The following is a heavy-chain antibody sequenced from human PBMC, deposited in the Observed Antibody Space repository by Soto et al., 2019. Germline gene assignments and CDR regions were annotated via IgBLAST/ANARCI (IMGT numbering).Heavy chain of an antibody. CDR2: IYYSGST. CDR3: ARDRDSSSWYVYSPLPYYYYYGMDV. J-gene: IGHJ6*02. V-gene: IGHV4-39*02. CDR1: GGSISSSSYY. Sequence: PSETLSLTCTVSGGSISSSSYYWGWIRQPPGKGLEWIGSIYYSGSTYYNPSLKSRVTISVDTSKNQFSLKLSSVTAADTAVYYCARDRDSSSWYVYSPLPYYYYYGMDVWGQGTTVTVSS. D-gene: IGHD6-13*01.